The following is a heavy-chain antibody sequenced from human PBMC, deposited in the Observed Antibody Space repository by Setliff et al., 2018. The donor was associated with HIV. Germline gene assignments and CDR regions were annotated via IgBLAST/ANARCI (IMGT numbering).Heavy chain of an antibody. CDR2: ISYDGSRV. J-gene: IGHJ4*02. Sequence: GGSLRLSCTTSGFRFRDYAMSWFRQAPGKGLEWVSVISYDGSRVSYSDSVKGRFTISRDNSKNTLYLQMDSLRAEDTAVYYCVRDQNTPSRCRSKTCINPGDYWGLGTLVTVSS. CDR1: GFRFRDYA. V-gene: IGHV3-30*07. CDR3: VRDQNTPSRCRSKTCINPGDY. D-gene: IGHD2-2*01.